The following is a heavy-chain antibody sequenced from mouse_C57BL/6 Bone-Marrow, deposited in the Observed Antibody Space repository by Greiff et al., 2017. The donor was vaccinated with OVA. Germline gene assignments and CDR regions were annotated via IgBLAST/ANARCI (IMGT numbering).Heavy chain of an antibody. D-gene: IGHD1-2*01. CDR2: IWSDGST. Sequence: VQLQESGPGLVAPSQCLSITCTVSGFSFTSYGVSWVRQPPGKGLEWLGVIWSDGSTNYHSALISRLSTIEDNPKSQVFLKLNSLHTDDTSTYYCAKQGDYYGFAYWGQGTLVTVSA. V-gene: IGHV2-3*01. CDR1: GFSFTSYG. CDR3: AKQGDYYGFAY. J-gene: IGHJ3*01.